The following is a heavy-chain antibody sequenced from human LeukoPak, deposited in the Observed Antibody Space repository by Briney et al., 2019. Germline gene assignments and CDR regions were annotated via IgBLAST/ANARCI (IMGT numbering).Heavy chain of an antibody. J-gene: IGHJ4*02. CDR3: ARDERGCPFDY. Sequence: PGRSLRLSCAASGFTFSFYSMNWVRQAPGKGLEWVSYISGSSGTIYYADSVKGRFTISRDNAKNSLYLQMNSLRAEDTAVYYCARDERGCPFDYWGQGTLATVSS. V-gene: IGHV3-48*01. CDR2: ISGSSGTI. CDR1: GFTFSFYS. D-gene: IGHD2-2*01.